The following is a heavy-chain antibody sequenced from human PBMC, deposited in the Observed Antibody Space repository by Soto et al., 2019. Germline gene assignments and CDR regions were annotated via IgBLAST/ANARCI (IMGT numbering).Heavy chain of an antibody. CDR2: IFHSGST. V-gene: IGHV4-38-2*01. CDR3: ARGLEFNGMDV. J-gene: IGHJ6*02. CDR1: GYSIGSGYY. Sequence: SETLSLTCAVSGYSIGSGYYWGWIRHSPGKGLEWIGTIFHSGSTYHNPSLRSRVTISLDTSNNQFSLRLTGVTAADTAVYYCARGLEFNGMDVWGQGTTVTVSS. D-gene: IGHD3-10*01.